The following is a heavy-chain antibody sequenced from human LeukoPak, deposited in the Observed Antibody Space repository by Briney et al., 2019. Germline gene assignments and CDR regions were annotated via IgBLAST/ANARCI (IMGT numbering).Heavy chain of an antibody. CDR2: IYPGDSDT. D-gene: IGHD3-22*01. CDR1: GYSFTSYW. J-gene: IGHJ4*02. CDR3: ARGYYDSSGYALDY. V-gene: IGHV5-51*01. Sequence: GESLQISCKGSGYSFTSYWIGWVRQLPGKGVEWMGIIYPGDSDTRYSPSLQGQVTISANKSISTAYLQWSSLKASDTGMYYCARGYYDSSGYALDYWGQGTLVTVSS.